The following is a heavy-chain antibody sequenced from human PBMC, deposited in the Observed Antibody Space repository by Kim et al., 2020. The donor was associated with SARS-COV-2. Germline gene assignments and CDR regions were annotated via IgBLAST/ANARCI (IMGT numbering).Heavy chain of an antibody. D-gene: IGHD3-10*01. CDR3: ARGPITMIRGDIIMNWFDP. Sequence: SVKVSCKAXGGTFRIYGISWVRQAPGQGLEWMGGIIPIFGTANYTQKFQGRLTITADESTSTAYMELSSLRLEDTAVYYCARGPITMIRGDIIMNWFDPWGQGTLVTVSS. J-gene: IGHJ5*02. CDR2: IIPIFGTA. CDR1: GGTFRIYG. V-gene: IGHV1-69*13.